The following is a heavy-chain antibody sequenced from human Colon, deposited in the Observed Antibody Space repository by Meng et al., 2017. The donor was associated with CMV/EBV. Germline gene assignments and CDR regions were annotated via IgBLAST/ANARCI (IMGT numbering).Heavy chain of an antibody. CDR1: GYTFSDYH. D-gene: IGHD2-2*01. V-gene: IGHV1-2*02. Sequence: ASVKVSCKASGYTFSDYHMHWVRQAPGQGLEWMGWVNPKNGGIQYAQRFRGRVTMTRDTSTSTVYMELSSLRSEDTAVYYCARDDQQSGVFVVPAAPRDYYYYYGMDVWGQGTTVTVSS. J-gene: IGHJ6*02. CDR3: ARDDQQSGVFVVPAAPRDYYYYYGMDV. CDR2: VNPKNGGI.